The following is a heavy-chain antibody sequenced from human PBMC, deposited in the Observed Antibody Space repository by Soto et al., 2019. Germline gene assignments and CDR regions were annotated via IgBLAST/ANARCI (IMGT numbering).Heavy chain of an antibody. CDR1: GGSISSYY. V-gene: IGHV4-59*01. Sequence: SETLSLTCTVSGGSISSYYWSWIRQPPGKGLEWIGYIYYSGSTNYNPSLKSRVTISVDTSKNQFSLKLSSVTAADTAVYYCARGSKDSYPGSRIFDFWGRGTLVTVSS. CDR3: ARGSKDSYPGSRIFDF. D-gene: IGHD3-10*01. J-gene: IGHJ4*02. CDR2: IYYSGST.